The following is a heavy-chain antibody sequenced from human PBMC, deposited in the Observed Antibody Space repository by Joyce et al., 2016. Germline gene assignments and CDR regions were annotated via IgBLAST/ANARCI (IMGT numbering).Heavy chain of an antibody. CDR3: ARRTWHNAFDI. D-gene: IGHD1/OR15-1a*01. CDR1: GYTVTGFY. V-gene: IGHV1-2*02. Sequence: QLQLVQSGAEVKKPGATVKVSCKASGYTVTGFYMHWVRQAPGQGREWMGGRNPNKVDTDYAQTLQGRVTMTRDTSIRTAYMELTRLRSDDTAVYYCARRTWHNAFDIWCQGTIVTVSS. J-gene: IGHJ3*02. CDR2: RNPNKVDT.